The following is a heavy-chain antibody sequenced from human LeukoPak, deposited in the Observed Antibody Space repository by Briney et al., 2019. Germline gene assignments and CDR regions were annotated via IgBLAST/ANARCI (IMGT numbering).Heavy chain of an antibody. V-gene: IGHV4-39*07. D-gene: IGHD3-22*01. CDR2: LYYSGNT. Sequence: SETLSLTCTVSGGSISSSSCYWGWIRQPPGKGLEWIGSLYYSGNTYYNPSLKSRVTISIDTSKNQFSLKLSSVTAADTAVYYCARVAVVITWAFDYWGQGTLVTVSS. CDR3: ARVAVVITWAFDY. CDR1: GGSISSSSCY. J-gene: IGHJ4*02.